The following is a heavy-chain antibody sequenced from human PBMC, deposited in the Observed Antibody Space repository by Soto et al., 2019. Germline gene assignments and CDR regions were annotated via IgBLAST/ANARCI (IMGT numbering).Heavy chain of an antibody. V-gene: IGHV1-2*04. D-gene: IGHD4-17*01. CDR2: INPNSGGT. CDR3: ARVNGDYVLDY. CDR1: GYTFTGYY. J-gene: IGHJ4*02. Sequence: ASVKVSCKASGYTFTGYYMHWVRQAPGQGLEWMGWINPNSGGTNYAQKFQGWVTMTRDTSISTAYMELSRLRSDDTDVYYCARVNGDYVLDYWGQGTLVTVSS.